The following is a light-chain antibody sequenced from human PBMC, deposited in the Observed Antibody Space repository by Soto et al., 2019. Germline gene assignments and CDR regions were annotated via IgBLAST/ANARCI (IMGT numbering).Light chain of an antibody. V-gene: IGLV4-69*01. J-gene: IGLJ3*02. CDR2: LNSDGSH. CDR3: QTWGTGIQV. CDR1: SGHTTYA. Sequence: QPVLTQSPSASASLGASVKLTCTLSSGHTTYAIAWHQQQPEKGPRYLMKLNSDGSHSKGDGIPDRFSGSSSGAERYLTIACLQSDDEADYYCQTWGTGIQVFGGGTQLTVL.